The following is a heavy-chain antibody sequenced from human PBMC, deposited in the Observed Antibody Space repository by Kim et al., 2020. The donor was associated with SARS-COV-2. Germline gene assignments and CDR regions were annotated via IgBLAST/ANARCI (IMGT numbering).Heavy chain of an antibody. V-gene: IGHV3-66*01. CDR3: ARDYSYCVVDCYSVAFDI. D-gene: IGHD2-21*02. J-gene: IGHJ3*02. Sequence: GGSLRLSCAASGFTVSSNYMSWVRQAPGKGLEWVSVIYSGGSTYYADSVKGRFTISRANSKNTLYLQMNSLRAEDTAVYYCARDYSYCVVDCYSVAFDI. CDR2: IYSGGST. CDR1: GFTVSSNY.